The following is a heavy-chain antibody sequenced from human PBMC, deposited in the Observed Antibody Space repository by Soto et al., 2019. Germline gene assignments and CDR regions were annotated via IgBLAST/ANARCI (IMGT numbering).Heavy chain of an antibody. CDR2: INHSGST. D-gene: IGHD6-13*01. Sequence: SETLSLTCTVYGGSFSGYYWSWIRQPPGKGLEWIGEINHSGSTSYNPSLKSRVTISVDTSKNQFSLKLSSVTAADTAVYYCARSGSSSPFGPWGQGTLVTVSS. J-gene: IGHJ5*02. CDR3: ARSGSSSPFGP. CDR1: GGSFSGYY. V-gene: IGHV4-34*01.